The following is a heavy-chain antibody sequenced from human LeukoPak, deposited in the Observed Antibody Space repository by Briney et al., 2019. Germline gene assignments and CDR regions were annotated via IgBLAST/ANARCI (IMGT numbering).Heavy chain of an antibody. D-gene: IGHD5-18*01. V-gene: IGHV4-39*01. CDR3: VSPRGFSYGYFDY. CDR1: GGSITNNNYY. J-gene: IGHJ4*02. CDR2: LYYSGST. Sequence: PSETLSLTCTVSGGSITNNNYYWDWIRQPPGKGLEWIGDLYYSGSTHYNPSLKSRVTISVDTSKNQFSLKLNSVTAADTAVYYCVSPRGFSYGYFDYWGQGTLVTVSS.